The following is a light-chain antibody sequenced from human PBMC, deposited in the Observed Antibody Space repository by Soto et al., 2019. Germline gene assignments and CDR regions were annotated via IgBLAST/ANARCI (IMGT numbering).Light chain of an antibody. V-gene: IGKV1-16*01. CDR3: QHYQRYPPT. CDR1: HPININ. J-gene: IGKJ4*01. Sequence: DIQMTQSPSSLSASVGDRVTITCRASHPININLVWFQQKPGKAPKSLIYDATHLQSGAPSRFSGSGGGTDFTLTIGSLQPEDVATYYCQHYQRYPPTFGGGTKLEIK. CDR2: DAT.